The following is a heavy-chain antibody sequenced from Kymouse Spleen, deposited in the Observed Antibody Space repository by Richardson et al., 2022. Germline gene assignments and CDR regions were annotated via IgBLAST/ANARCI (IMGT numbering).Heavy chain of an antibody. V-gene: IGHV3-30*18. CDR2: ISYDGSNK. Sequence: QVQLVESGGGVVQPGRSLRLSCAASGFTFSSYGMHWVRQAPGKGLEWVAVISYDGSNKYYADSVKGRFTISRDNSKNTLYLQMNSLRAEDTAVYYCAKDRSGWYWDYYYGMDVWGQGTTVTVSS. J-gene: IGHJ6*02. CDR1: GFTFSSYG. D-gene: IGHD6-19*01. CDR3: AKDRSGWYWDYYYGMDV.